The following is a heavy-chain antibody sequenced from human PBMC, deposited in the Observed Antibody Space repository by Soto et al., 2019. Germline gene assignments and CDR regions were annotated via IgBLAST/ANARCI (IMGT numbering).Heavy chain of an antibody. CDR3: ARSSMVWGVTLFDY. CDR2: IIPIFGTA. D-gene: IGHD3-10*01. CDR1: GGTFSSYA. V-gene: IGHV1-69*13. Sequence: SVKVSCKASGGTFSSYAISWVRQAPGQGLEWMGGIIPIFGTANYAQKFQGRVTITADESTSTAYMELSSLRSEDTAVYYCARSSMVWGVTLFDYWGQGNLVTVSS. J-gene: IGHJ4*02.